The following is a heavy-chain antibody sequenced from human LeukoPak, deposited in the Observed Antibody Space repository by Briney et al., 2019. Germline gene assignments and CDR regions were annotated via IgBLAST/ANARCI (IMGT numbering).Heavy chain of an antibody. Sequence: GGSLRLSCAASRFIFSSYWMHWVRQAPGKGLVWVSGINSDGSSTNYADSVKGRFTISRDNAKNTLYLQMNSLRAEDTAVYYCARGRGALDYWGQGTLATVSS. CDR3: ARGRGALDY. D-gene: IGHD3-10*01. V-gene: IGHV3-74*01. CDR2: INSDGSST. J-gene: IGHJ4*02. CDR1: RFIFSSYW.